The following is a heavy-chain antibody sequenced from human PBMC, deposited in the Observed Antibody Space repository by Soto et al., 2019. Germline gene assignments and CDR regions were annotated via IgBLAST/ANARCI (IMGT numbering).Heavy chain of an antibody. D-gene: IGHD4-4*01. V-gene: IGHV1-3*01. CDR1: GYTFNRYP. CDR2: INAANGDT. J-gene: IGHJ4*02. Sequence: ASVKASCKASGYTFNRYPMHWVHQAPGQGLEWMGWINAANGDTGYSQKFQGRVTLTRDTSASTAYMELTSLRSEDTAVYYCKKKDYNDAGIYHFDYWGQGTLVTVSS. CDR3: KKKDYNDAGIYHFDY.